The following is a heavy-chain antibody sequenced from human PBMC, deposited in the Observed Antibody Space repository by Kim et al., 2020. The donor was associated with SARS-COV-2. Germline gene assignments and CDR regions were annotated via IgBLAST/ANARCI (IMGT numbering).Heavy chain of an antibody. J-gene: IGHJ6*02. V-gene: IGHV4-34*01. CDR2: INHSGST. CDR3: ASTLKYYYGSGTVYYYYGMDV. CDR1: GGSFSGYY. D-gene: IGHD3-10*01. Sequence: SETLSLTCAVYGGSFSGYYWSWIRQPPGKGLEWIGEINHSGSTNYNPSLKSRVTISVDTSKNQFSLKLSSVTAADTAVYYCASTLKYYYGSGTVYYYYGMDVWGQGTTVTVSS.